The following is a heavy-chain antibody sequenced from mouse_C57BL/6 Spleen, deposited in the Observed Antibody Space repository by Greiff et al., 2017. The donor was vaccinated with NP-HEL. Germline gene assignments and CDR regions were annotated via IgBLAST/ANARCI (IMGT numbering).Heavy chain of an antibody. J-gene: IGHJ1*03. V-gene: IGHV5-9*01. CDR3: ARQEDGYYVSWYFDV. CDR1: GFTFSSYT. Sequence: EVNVVESGGGLVKPGGSLKLSCAASGFTFSSYTMSWVRQTPEKRLEWVATISGGGGNTYYPDSVKGRFTISRDNAKNTLYLQMSSLRSEDTALYYCARQEDGYYVSWYFDVWGTGTTVTVSS. D-gene: IGHD2-3*01. CDR2: ISGGGGNT.